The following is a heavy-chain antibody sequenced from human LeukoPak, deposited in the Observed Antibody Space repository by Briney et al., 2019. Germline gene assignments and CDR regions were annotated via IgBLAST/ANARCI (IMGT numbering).Heavy chain of an antibody. CDR1: GLTGGHNY. V-gene: IGHV3-53*01. CDR3: IVFGDSNH. Sequence: GGSLRLSCAASGLTGGHNYVSWVRQAPGKGLEWVSAIHTSGDTCYADSVKGRFTISRDTSKNTLYLQINSLRVEDTAVYYCIVFGDSNHWGQGTLVTVSS. J-gene: IGHJ5*02. CDR2: IHTSGDT. D-gene: IGHD4-17*01.